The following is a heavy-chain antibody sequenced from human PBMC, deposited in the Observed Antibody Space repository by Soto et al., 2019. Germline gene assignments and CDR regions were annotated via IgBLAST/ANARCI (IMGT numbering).Heavy chain of an antibody. Sequence: PSETLSLTCTVSGGAINNYYWSWIRQPPGKGLEWIGYIYYTGTTNYNPSLQSRVIISLDTSKSQVSLRLNSVTAADTAVYYCARVAFGQLDGFHIWGQGTMVTVSS. J-gene: IGHJ3*02. V-gene: IGHV4-59*01. CDR3: ARVAFGQLDGFHI. CDR1: GGAINNYY. D-gene: IGHD1-1*01. CDR2: IYYTGTT.